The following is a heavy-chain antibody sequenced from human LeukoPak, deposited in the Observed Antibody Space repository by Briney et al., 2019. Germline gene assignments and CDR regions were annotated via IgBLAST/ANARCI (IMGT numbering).Heavy chain of an antibody. CDR1: AFTFSDYW. J-gene: IGHJ4*02. D-gene: IGHD3-16*01. CDR2: IKEDGSEK. Sequence: GSLRLSCVASAFTFSDYWMTWVRQAPGKGLERVANIKEDGSEKYYVDSVKGRFSISRDSSKNTAYLEVNSLRADDTAVYFCARDVISRNMITLGLGYWGQGTLVTVSS. CDR3: ARDVISRNMITLGLGY. V-gene: IGHV3-7*01.